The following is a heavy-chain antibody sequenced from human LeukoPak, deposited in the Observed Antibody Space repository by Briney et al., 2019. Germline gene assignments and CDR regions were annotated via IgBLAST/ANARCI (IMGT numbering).Heavy chain of an antibody. J-gene: IGHJ4*02. D-gene: IGHD5-12*01. V-gene: IGHV3-23*01. Sequence: KPGGSLRLSCAAAGFTFSSYAMSWVRQAPGKGLEWVSVIGGTDGRTYYADSVKGRFTISRDNSKSTLYLHMNSLRAEDTAVYYCAKQGYTTSWLYFDYWGQGTLVTVSS. CDR2: IGGTDGRT. CDR1: GFTFSSYA. CDR3: AKQGYTTSWLYFDY.